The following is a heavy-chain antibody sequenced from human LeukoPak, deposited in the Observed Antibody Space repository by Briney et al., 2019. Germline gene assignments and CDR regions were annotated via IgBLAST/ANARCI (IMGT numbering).Heavy chain of an antibody. CDR2: IYHSGST. J-gene: IGHJ4*02. Sequence: SQTLSLTCAVSGGSISSGGYSWSWIRQPPGKGLEWIGYIYHSGSTYYNPSLKSRVTISVDRSKNQFSLKLSSVTAADTAVYYCASVDTAMGGFDYWGQGTQVTVSS. V-gene: IGHV4-30-2*01. CDR3: ASVDTAMGGFDY. D-gene: IGHD5-18*01. CDR1: GGSISSGGYS.